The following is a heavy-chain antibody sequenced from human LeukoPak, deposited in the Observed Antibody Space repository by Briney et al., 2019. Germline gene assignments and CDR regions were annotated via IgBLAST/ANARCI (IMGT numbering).Heavy chain of an antibody. Sequence: SQTLSLTCDVSGGSISSGGYHWSWIRQPPGKGLEWIGYIYYSRSTNYNPSLKSRVTISVDTSKNQFSLKLTSVSAADTAVYYCARGMTTVVSPDYWGQGTLVTVSS. D-gene: IGHD4-23*01. J-gene: IGHJ4*02. CDR2: IYYSRST. V-gene: IGHV4-61*08. CDR3: ARGMTTVVSPDY. CDR1: GGSISSGGYH.